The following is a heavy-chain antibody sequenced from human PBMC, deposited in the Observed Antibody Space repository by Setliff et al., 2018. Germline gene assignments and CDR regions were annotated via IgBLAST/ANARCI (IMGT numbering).Heavy chain of an antibody. CDR1: GGSISSYY. CDR2: ICTSGST. Sequence: SETLSLTCTVSGGSISSYYWSWIRQPAGKGLEWIGRICTSGSTNYNPSLKSRVTMSVDTSKNQFSLKLSSVTAADTAVYYRARDRRGYSYGSLGYYYYYMDVWGKGTTVTVSS. J-gene: IGHJ6*03. D-gene: IGHD5-18*01. V-gene: IGHV4-4*07. CDR3: ARDRRGYSYGSLGYYYYYMDV.